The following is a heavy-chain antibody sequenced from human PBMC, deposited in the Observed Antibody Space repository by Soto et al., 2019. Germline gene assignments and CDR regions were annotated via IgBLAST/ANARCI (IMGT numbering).Heavy chain of an antibody. CDR2: ISYDGSNK. Sequence: QVQLVESGGGVVQPGRSLRLSCAASGFTFSSYDMHWVRQAPGKGLEWMAVISYDGSNKHYADSVKGRFTIYRDNSKNTLFLQMNSLRAEDTAVYYCAIESVTGGYDYYYYGMDVWGQGTTVTVSS. V-gene: IGHV3-30*03. D-gene: IGHD5-12*01. J-gene: IGHJ6*02. CDR1: GFTFSSYD. CDR3: AIESVTGGYDYYYYGMDV.